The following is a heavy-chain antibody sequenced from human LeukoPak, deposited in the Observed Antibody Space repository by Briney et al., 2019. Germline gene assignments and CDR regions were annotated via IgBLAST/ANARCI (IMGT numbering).Heavy chain of an antibody. J-gene: IGHJ4*02. CDR1: NYSINNGYF. Sequence: SETLSLTCAVSNYSINNGYFWGWIRQPPGKGLEWIGSIYHNGRTFYNPSLKSRVTISVDKSKNQISLKLSSVTAADTAVYYCARFQGGEPPPRFDYWGQGTLVTVSS. D-gene: IGHD3-16*01. CDR3: ARFQGGEPPPRFDY. CDR2: IYHNGRT. V-gene: IGHV4-38-2*01.